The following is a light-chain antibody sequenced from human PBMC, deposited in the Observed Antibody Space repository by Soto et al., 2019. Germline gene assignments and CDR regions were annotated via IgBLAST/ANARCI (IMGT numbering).Light chain of an antibody. CDR1: QSVSSN. J-gene: IGKJ1*01. CDR3: RQYNNWPRT. CDR2: GAS. Sequence: EIVMTQSPATLSVSPGERATLSCRASQSVSSNLAWYQQKPGQAPRLLIYGASTRATGIPAGFSGSGSGTEFTLTISSLQSEDFAVYYCRQYNNWPRTFGQGTKV. V-gene: IGKV3-15*01.